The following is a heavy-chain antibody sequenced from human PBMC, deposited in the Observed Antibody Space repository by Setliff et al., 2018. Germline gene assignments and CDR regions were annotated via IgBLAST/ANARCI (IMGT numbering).Heavy chain of an antibody. D-gene: IGHD3-16*01. Sequence: GGSLRLSCAASGFTFSTYGLNWVRQAPGKGLEWISYLNNDGTTIYYADSVRGRFTISRDNARDSLYLQMNSLRVEDTAVYYCAKDLPYSLGGYWGQGTLVTVYS. CDR3: AKDLPYSLGGY. V-gene: IGHV3-48*04. J-gene: IGHJ4*02. CDR2: LNNDGTTI. CDR1: GFTFSTYG.